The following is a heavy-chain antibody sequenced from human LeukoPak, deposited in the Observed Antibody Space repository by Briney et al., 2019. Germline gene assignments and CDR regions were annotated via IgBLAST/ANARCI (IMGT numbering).Heavy chain of an antibody. CDR3: RLYSPDYYYGMDV. V-gene: IGHV4-4*02. J-gene: IGHJ6*02. CDR2: IYHSGST. Sequence: SETLSLTCAVSGGSISSSNWWSWVRQPPGKGLEWIGEIYHSGSTNYNPSLKSRVTISVDKSKNQFSLKLSSVTAADTAVYYCRLYSPDYYYGMDVWGQGTTVTVSS. CDR1: GGSISSSNW. D-gene: IGHD2-21*01.